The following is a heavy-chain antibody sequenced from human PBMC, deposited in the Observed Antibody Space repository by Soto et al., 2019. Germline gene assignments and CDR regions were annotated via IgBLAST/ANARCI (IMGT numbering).Heavy chain of an antibody. CDR2: ISAYNGNT. CDR3: ARDETQSWPMKGHTIRPFDY. J-gene: IGHJ4*02. D-gene: IGHD6-13*01. Sequence: ASVKVSCTAYGYTSTMYGISCVQQPPLQWLDWMGCISAYNGNTNYAQKLQGRVNMTTDTSTSTAYMELRSLRSDDTAVYYCARDETQSWPMKGHTIRPFDYWGQGTQVTVSS. CDR1: GYTSTMYG. V-gene: IGHV1-18*01.